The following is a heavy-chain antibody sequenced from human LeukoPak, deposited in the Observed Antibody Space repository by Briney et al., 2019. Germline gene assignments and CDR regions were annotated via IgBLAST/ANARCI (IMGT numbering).Heavy chain of an antibody. CDR2: IYYSGST. Sequence: TSETLSLTCTVSGGSISSYYWSWIRQPPGKGLEWIGYIYYSGSTNYNPSLKSRVTISVDTSKNQFSLKLSSVTAADTAVYYCARQLRFLEFYYMDVWGKGTTVTVSS. V-gene: IGHV4-59*01. J-gene: IGHJ6*03. D-gene: IGHD3-3*01. CDR3: ARQLRFLEFYYMDV. CDR1: GGSISSYY.